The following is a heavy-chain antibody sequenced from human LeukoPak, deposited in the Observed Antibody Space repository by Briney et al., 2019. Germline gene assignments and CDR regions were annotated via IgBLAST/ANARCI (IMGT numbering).Heavy chain of an antibody. CDR2: IYYSGST. CDR3: ASEETQMIAFDI. CDR1: GGSISSSSYY. V-gene: IGHV4-39*07. D-gene: IGHD3-16*01. J-gene: IGHJ3*02. Sequence: PSETLSLTCTVSGGSISSSSYYWGWIRQPPGKGLEWIGSIYYSGSTYYNPSLKSRVTISVDTSKNQFSLKLSSVTAADTAVYYCASEETQMIAFDIWGQGTMVTVSS.